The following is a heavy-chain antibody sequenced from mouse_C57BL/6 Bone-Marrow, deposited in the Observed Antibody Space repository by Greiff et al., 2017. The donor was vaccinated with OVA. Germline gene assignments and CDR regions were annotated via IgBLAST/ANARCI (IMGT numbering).Heavy chain of an antibody. CDR1: GFTFSSYG. Sequence: EVMLVESGGDLVKPGGSLKLSCAASGFTFSSYGMSWVRQTPDKRLEWVATISSGGSYTYYPDSVKGRFTISRDNAKNTLYLQMSSLKSEDTAMYYSERPPYYYGSSPFAYWGQGTLVTVSA. J-gene: IGHJ3*01. V-gene: IGHV5-6*02. CDR2: ISSGGSYT. D-gene: IGHD1-1*01. CDR3: ERPPYYYGSSPFAY.